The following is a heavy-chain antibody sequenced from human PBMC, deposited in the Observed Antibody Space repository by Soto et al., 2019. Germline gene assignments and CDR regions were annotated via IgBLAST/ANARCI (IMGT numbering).Heavy chain of an antibody. CDR3: ARGGAHIYGGSWKYYFDY. CDR1: GYTFANYG. V-gene: IGHV1-18*01. D-gene: IGHD1-1*01. Sequence: QVQLVQSGAEVKEPGASVKISCKTSGYTFANYGVTWVRQAPGQGLEWVGCNTDYAQKFQGTVTMTRDTSTSTAYLGLRSLKSDDTAVYYCARGGAHIYGGSWKYYFDYWGQGTLVTVSS. J-gene: IGHJ4*02. CDR2: NT.